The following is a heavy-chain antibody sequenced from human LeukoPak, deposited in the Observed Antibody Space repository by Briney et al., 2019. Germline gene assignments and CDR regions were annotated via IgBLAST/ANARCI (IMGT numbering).Heavy chain of an antibody. CDR1: GFTFSSYW. Sequence: GGSLRLSCAASGFTFSSYWMRWVRQAPGKGLEWVANIKQDGSEKNYVDSVKGQFAISRDNSKNTLYLQMNSLRAEDTAVYFCAKDRARGGTTDFDYWGQGTLVTVSS. J-gene: IGHJ4*02. D-gene: IGHD1-7*01. CDR3: AKDRARGGTTDFDY. V-gene: IGHV3-7*03. CDR2: IKQDGSEK.